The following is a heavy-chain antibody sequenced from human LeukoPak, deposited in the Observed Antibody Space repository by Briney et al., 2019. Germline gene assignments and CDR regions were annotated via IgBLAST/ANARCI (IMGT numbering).Heavy chain of an antibody. J-gene: IGHJ4*02. Sequence: PGGSLRLSCAASGFTFSRHTVHWVRQAPGKGLEWVAGILYDGSAEYYADSVKGRFTVSRDNSKNTLYLQMNSLRAEDTAVYYCAKGLDDYGDSFDYWGQGTLVTVSS. CDR3: AKGLDDYGDSFDY. D-gene: IGHD4-17*01. CDR1: GFTFSRHT. CDR2: ILYDGSAE. V-gene: IGHV3-30-3*01.